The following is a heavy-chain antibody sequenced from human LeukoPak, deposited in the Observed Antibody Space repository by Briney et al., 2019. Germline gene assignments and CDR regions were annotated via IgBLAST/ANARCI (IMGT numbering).Heavy chain of an antibody. CDR1: GDSISSGDYY. CDR2: ISSSEST. J-gene: IGHJ5*02. V-gene: IGHV4-61*02. CDR3: ARVQGGRPYYYYKSRFDP. D-gene: IGHD3-22*01. Sequence: SETLSLTCTVSGDSISSGDYYWSWIRQPAGKGLEWIGRISSSESTNYNPSLKSRVTISVDTSKHQFSQKLSPVTAAATAVYYCARVQGGRPYYYYKSRFDPWGQETLVTVSP.